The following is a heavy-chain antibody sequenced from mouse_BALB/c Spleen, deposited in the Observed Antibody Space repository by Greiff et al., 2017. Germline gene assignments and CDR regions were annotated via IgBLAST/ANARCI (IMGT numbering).Heavy chain of an antibody. CDR3: ARDWYFDV. CDR1: GFNIKDTY. CDR2: IDPANGNT. J-gene: IGHJ1*01. Sequence: EVQLQQSGAELVKPGASVKLSCTASGFNIKDTYMHWVKQRPEQGLEWIGRIDPANGNTKYDPKFQGKATITADTSSNTAYLQLSSLTSEDTAVYYCARDWYFDVWGAGTTVTVTS. V-gene: IGHV14-3*02.